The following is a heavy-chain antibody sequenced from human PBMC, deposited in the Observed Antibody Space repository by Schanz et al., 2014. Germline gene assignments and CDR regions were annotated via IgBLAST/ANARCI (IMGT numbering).Heavy chain of an antibody. D-gene: IGHD3-10*01. CDR2: ISHDGNNK. CDR1: GFTFFGSFA. J-gene: IGHJ6*03. CDR3: VREENYPSFLGYYYYMDV. Sequence: VQLVESGGGFVQPGGSLRLSCVASGFTFFGSFAMSWVRQAPGKGLEWAALISHDGNNKHYVDSVEGRFTISRDNSKSMLFLEMSSLRVEDTAVYYCVREENYPSFLGYYYYMDVWGKGTSVTVSS. V-gene: IGHV3-30-3*01.